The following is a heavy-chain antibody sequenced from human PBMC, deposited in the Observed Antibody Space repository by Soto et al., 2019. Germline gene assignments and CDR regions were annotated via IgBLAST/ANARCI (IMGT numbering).Heavy chain of an antibody. J-gene: IGHJ4*02. Sequence: GGSLRLSCAASGFTFSSYAMSWVRQAPGKGLEWVSGVRGSGGSTNYADSVKGRFTISRDNSKNTLYLQMKSLRAEDTAVYYCAKGIVVVAAPFDYWGQGTLVTVSS. V-gene: IGHV3-23*01. D-gene: IGHD2-15*01. CDR3: AKGIVVVAAPFDY. CDR1: GFTFSSYA. CDR2: VRGSGGST.